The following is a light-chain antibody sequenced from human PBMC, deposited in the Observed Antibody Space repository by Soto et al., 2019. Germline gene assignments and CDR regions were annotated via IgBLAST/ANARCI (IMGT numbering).Light chain of an antibody. Sequence: DIQMTESPSTLSASVGGRVTITCRASQSISNHLNWYKQKPGKAPKILIFAASSLQSGVPSRFSGSRSGPEFTLTISSLKPEDFETYYCQQSYSTPRTFGQGTKVDIK. CDR1: QSISNH. CDR2: AAS. J-gene: IGKJ1*01. V-gene: IGKV1-39*01. CDR3: QQSYSTPRT.